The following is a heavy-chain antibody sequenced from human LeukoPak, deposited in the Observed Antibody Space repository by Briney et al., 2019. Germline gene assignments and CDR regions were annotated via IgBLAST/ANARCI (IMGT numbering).Heavy chain of an antibody. CDR3: ARSFRSGYYYYYYMDV. D-gene: IGHD1-26*01. CDR2: IYYSGST. Sequence: PSETLSLTCAVYGGSFSGYYWSWIRQPPGKGLEWIGYIYYSGSTNYNPSLKSRVTISVDTSKNQFSLKLSSVTAADTAVYYCARSFRSGYYYYYYMDVWGKGTTVTVSS. V-gene: IGHV4-59*08. J-gene: IGHJ6*03. CDR1: GGSFSGYY.